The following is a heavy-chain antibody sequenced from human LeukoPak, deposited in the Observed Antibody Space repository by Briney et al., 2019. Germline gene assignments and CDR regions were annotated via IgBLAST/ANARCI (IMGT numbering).Heavy chain of an antibody. V-gene: IGHV6-1*01. Sequence: PSQTLSLTCGISGDSVSSNSAAWNWIRQSPSRGLEWLGRTYYRSKWFINYAPSVKSRIIINPDTPKNQVSLQLNSVTPEDTAVYYCTWSDCSSGRCPGFDNWGQGTLVTVSS. J-gene: IGHJ4*02. CDR2: TYYRSKWFI. D-gene: IGHD6-19*01. CDR3: TWSDCSSGRCPGFDN. CDR1: GDSVSSNSAA.